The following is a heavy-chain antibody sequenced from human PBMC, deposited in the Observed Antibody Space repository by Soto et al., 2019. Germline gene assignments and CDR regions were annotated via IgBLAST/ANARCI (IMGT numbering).Heavy chain of an antibody. V-gene: IGHV4-30-2*06. CDR1: GASISYGGFS. CDR2: ISHLEST. D-gene: IGHD5-12*01. Sequence: SETLSLTCTVSGASISYGGFSWSWIRQSPGKGLEWIGYISHLESTYFHPSFKSRLTMSVDRTRNQFSLKLSSVTAADMAVYYCARGGGYDSFDYWGQGVLVTVSS. CDR3: ARGGGYDSFDY. J-gene: IGHJ4*02.